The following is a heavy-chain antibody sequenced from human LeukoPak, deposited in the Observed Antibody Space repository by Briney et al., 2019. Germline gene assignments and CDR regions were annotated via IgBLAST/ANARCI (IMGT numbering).Heavy chain of an antibody. V-gene: IGHV3-30-3*01. Sequence: GRSLRLSCAASGFTFRYYAMHRVRQAPGKGLEWVAVISNDGSIQYYTDSVKGRFIISRDNSKNRMYLQMNSLRVDDTALYYCARGPDPVVRGPRRAFDLWGQGTRVTVSS. CDR3: ARGPDPVVRGPRRAFDL. CDR1: GFTFRYYA. CDR2: ISNDGSIQ. D-gene: IGHD3-10*01. J-gene: IGHJ3*01.